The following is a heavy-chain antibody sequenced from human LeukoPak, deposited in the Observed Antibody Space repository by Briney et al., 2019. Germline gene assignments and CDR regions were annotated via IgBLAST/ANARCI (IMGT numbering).Heavy chain of an antibody. D-gene: IGHD3-22*01. Sequence: GRSLRLSCAASGFTFSSYAMHWVRQAPGKGLEWAAVISYDGSNKYYADSVKGRFTISRDNSKNTLYLQMNSLRAEDTAVYYCARGELWGITMIVVAPDYWGQGTLVTVSS. CDR1: GFTFSSYA. CDR3: ARGELWGITMIVVAPDY. CDR2: ISYDGSNK. J-gene: IGHJ4*02. V-gene: IGHV3-30-3*01.